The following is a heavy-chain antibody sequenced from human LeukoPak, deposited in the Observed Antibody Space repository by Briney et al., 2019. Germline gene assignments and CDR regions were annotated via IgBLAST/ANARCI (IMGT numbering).Heavy chain of an antibody. J-gene: IGHJ5*02. CDR2: ISSYNGDT. CDR1: GYPFTKFG. Sequence: EASVKVSCKASGYPFTKFGISWVRQAPGQGLEWMGWISSYNGDTNYAQKLQGRVTLTTDTPTTTVYMELRSLRSDDTAVYYCARDPSNTSGWKTWFDTWGQGTPVTVSS. D-gene: IGHD6-19*01. V-gene: IGHV1-18*01. CDR3: ARDPSNTSGWKTWFDT.